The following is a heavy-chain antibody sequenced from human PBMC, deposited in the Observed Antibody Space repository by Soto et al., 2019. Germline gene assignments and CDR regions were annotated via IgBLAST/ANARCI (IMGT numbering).Heavy chain of an antibody. CDR2: INPNSGGT. J-gene: IGHJ6*02. D-gene: IGHD3-3*01. V-gene: IGHV1-2*02. Sequence: ASVQVSCKASGYTFTGYYMHWVRQAPGQGLEWMGWINPNSGGTNYAQKFQGRVTMTRDTSISTAYMELSRLRSDDTAVYYCARVRFFEWSNYYYYGMDVWGQGTTVTVSS. CDR1: GYTFTGYY. CDR3: ARVRFFEWSNYYYYGMDV.